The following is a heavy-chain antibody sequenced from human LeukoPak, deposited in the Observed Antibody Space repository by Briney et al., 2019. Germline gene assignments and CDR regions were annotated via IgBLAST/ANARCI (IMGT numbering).Heavy chain of an antibody. D-gene: IGHD1-26*01. CDR2: MREDGSEI. Sequence: GGSLRLSCAASGFPFNVQTMSWVRQAPGKGLDWVASMREDGSEIHYVDSVKGRFTISRDNPKNSVYLQMNSLRGEDTAVYYCARGGATGGRFENWGQGTLVTVSS. V-gene: IGHV3-7*01. CDR3: ARGGATGGRFEN. CDR1: GFPFNVQT. J-gene: IGHJ4*02.